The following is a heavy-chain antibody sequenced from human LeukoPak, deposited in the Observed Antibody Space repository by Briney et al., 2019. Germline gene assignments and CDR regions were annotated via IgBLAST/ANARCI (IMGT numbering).Heavy chain of an antibody. CDR3: ARTGSTYYYYMDV. Sequence: GESLKISCEGSGYRFTNYWIGWVRQMPGKGLEWMGIIYPGDADTRYSPSFQGQVTISADKSISTAYLQWSSLKASDTAMYYCARTGSTYYYYMDVWGKGTTVTVSS. CDR2: IYPGDADT. J-gene: IGHJ6*03. V-gene: IGHV5-51*01. D-gene: IGHD3-10*01. CDR1: GYRFTNYW.